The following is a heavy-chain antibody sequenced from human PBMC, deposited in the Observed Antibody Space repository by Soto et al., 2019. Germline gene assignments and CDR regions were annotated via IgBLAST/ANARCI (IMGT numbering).Heavy chain of an antibody. CDR1: GFTFSSYV. V-gene: IGHV3-23*01. Sequence: PGGSLRLSCAASGFTFSSYVMTWVRQAPRKGLEWVSAISDSGGSTYYADSVKGRFTISRDNSKNTLYLQMNSLRAEDTAVYYCAKATSWSSTYWSFDYWAQGTLVTVSS. CDR2: ISDSGGST. CDR3: AKATSWSSTYWSFDY. D-gene: IGHD2-2*01. J-gene: IGHJ4*02.